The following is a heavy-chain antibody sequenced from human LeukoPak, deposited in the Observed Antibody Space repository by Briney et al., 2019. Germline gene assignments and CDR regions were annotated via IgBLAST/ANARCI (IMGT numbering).Heavy chain of an antibody. CDR3: ARGAGDFDY. J-gene: IGHJ4*02. Sequence: GLECIGYIYYSGSTYYNPSLKSRVTISVDTSKNQFSLKLSSVTAADTAVYYCARGAGDFDYWGQGTLVTVSS. CDR2: IYYSGST. V-gene: IGHV4-31*02.